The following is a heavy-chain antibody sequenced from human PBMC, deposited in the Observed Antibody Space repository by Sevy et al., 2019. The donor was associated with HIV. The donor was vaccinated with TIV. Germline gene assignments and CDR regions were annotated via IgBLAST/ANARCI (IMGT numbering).Heavy chain of an antibody. D-gene: IGHD3-3*01. CDR3: AKDGPFWSAYSYYFDY. CDR1: GFTFDDYA. CDR2: ISWNSGSI. J-gene: IGHJ4*02. V-gene: IGHV3-9*01. Sequence: SLRLSCTASGFTFDDYAMHWVRQAPGKGLEWVSGISWNSGSIGHADSVKGRFTISRDNAKNSLYLQMNSLRAEDTALYYCAKDGPFWSAYSYYFDYWGQGTLVTVSS.